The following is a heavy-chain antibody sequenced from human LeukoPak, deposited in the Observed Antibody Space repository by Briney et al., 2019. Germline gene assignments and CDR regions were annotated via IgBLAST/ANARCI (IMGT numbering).Heavy chain of an antibody. Sequence: ASVKVSCKASGYTFTGYYMHWVRQAPGQGLEWMGWINPNSGGTNYAQKFQGRVTMTRDTSISTAYMELSRLRSDDTAVYYCARSWDVDPNAFDIWGQGTMVTVSS. CDR3: ARSWDVDPNAFDI. V-gene: IGHV1-2*02. CDR2: INPNSGGT. D-gene: IGHD1-26*01. CDR1: GYTFTGYY. J-gene: IGHJ3*02.